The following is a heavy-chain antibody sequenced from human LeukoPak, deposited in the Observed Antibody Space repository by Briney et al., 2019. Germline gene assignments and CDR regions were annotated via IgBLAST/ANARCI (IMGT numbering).Heavy chain of an antibody. CDR2: IKSKVDGGTP. CDR1: GFTVSSSY. J-gene: IGHJ4*02. V-gene: IGHV3-15*01. D-gene: IGHD2-15*01. CDR3: TTRSPARYCSDGVCYSSADY. Sequence: PGGSLRLSCAASGFTVSSSYISWVRQAPGKGLEWVGHIKSKVDGGTPDYVAPVKGRFTISRDDSRNTLYLQMSSLNTEDTAVYYCTTRSPARYCSDGVCYSSADYWGQGTLVTVSS.